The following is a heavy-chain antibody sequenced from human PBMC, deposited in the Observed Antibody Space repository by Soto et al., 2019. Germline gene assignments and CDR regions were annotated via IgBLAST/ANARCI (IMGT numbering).Heavy chain of an antibody. D-gene: IGHD6-13*01. V-gene: IGHV3-48*01. Sequence: LRLSCAASGFTFSSYSMNWVRQAPGKGLEWVSYISSSSSTIYYADSVKGRFTISRDSAKNSLYLQMNSLRAEDTAVYYCARDLGSSWYPEYFQHWGQGTLVTVSS. J-gene: IGHJ1*01. CDR1: GFTFSSYS. CDR3: ARDLGSSWYPEYFQH. CDR2: ISSSSSTI.